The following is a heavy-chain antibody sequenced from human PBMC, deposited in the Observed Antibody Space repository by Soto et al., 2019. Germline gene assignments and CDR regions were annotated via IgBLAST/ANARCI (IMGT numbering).Heavy chain of an antibody. CDR2: ISAHNGNT. V-gene: IGHV1-18*01. Sequence: QVHLVQSGAEVKKPGASVKVSCQGSGYAFTTYGITWVRQAPGQGLEWMGWISAHNGNTNYAQKLQGRVTVTRATSTSTAYMELRSLRYDDTAVYSCARGRYGDYWGQGALVTVSS. CDR1: GYAFTTYG. CDR3: ARGRYGDY. J-gene: IGHJ4*02. D-gene: IGHD1-1*01.